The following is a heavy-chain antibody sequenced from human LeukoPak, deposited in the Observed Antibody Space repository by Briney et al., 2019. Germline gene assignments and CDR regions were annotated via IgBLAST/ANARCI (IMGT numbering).Heavy chain of an antibody. J-gene: IGHJ6*03. CDR3: ARDRRERGFREFHYYYYYMDV. Sequence: GGSLRLSCAASGFTFSSYAMSRVRQAPGKGPEWVSAISGSGGSTYYADSVKGRFTISRDNSKNMLYLQMNSLRAEDTAVYYCARDRRERGFREFHYYYYYMDVWGKGTTVTVSS. CDR2: ISGSGGST. D-gene: IGHD3-10*01. V-gene: IGHV3-23*01. CDR1: GFTFSSYA.